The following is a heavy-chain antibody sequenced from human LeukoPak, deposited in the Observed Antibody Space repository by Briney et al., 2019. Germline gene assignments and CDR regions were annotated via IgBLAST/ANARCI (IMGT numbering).Heavy chain of an antibody. CDR3: AKGGMQWLVLFGFDP. J-gene: IGHJ5*02. V-gene: IGHV3-23*01. Sequence: GGSLRLSCAASGFTFSSYAMSWVRQAPGKGLECVSAISGSGGSTYYADSVKGRFTISRDNSKNTLYLQMNSLRAEDTAVYYCAKGGMQWLVLFGFDPWGQGTLVTVSS. CDR2: ISGSGGST. CDR1: GFTFSSYA. D-gene: IGHD6-19*01.